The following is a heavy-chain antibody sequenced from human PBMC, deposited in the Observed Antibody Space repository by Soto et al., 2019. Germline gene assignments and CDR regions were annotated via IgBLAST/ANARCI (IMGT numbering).Heavy chain of an antibody. J-gene: IGHJ4*02. V-gene: IGHV5-10-1*01. D-gene: IGHD2-15*01. CDR2: IDPSDSHT. CDR3: ASGRWNLHFHY. Sequence: LKISCEGSGYIFTNQWINWVRQVPGKGLEWMGNIDPSDSHTNYSPSFQGHVTISIDKSIRTAYLQWTRLKASDTAIYYCASGRWNLHFHYWGQGSLVTVSS. CDR1: GYIFTNQW.